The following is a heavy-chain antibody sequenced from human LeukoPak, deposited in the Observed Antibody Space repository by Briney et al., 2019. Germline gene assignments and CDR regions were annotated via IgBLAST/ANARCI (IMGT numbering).Heavy chain of an antibody. CDR1: GGSISSYY. CDR2: IYYSGST. CDR3: ARGRNGYNVYYYYGMDV. V-gene: IGHV4-59*01. D-gene: IGHD5-24*01. Sequence: PSETLSLTCTVSGGSISSYYWSWIRQPPGKGLEWIGYIYYSGSTNYNPSLKSRVTISVDTSKNQFSLKLSSVTAADTAVYYCARGRNGYNVYYYYGMDVWGQGTTVTVSS. J-gene: IGHJ6*02.